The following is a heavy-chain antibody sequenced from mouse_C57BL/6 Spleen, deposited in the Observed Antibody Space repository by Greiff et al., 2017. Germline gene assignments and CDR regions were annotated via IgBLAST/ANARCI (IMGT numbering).Heavy chain of an antibody. Sequence: VQLQQSGAELVKPGASVKSSCTSSGFNNKFFYRPRVKQRTEQGLEWIGRIDPEDGETKYAARFQGKATITADTSSNTAYLQLRSLTSEDTAVYYCALDSSEAWFAYWGHEALVSVSA. CDR3: ALDSSEAWFAY. CDR1: GFNNKFFY. V-gene: IGHV14-2*01. CDR2: IDPEDGET. J-gene: IGHJ3*01. D-gene: IGHD3-2*02.